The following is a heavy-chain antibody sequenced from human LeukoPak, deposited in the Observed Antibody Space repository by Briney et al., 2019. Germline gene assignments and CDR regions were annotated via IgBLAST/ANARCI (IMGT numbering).Heavy chain of an antibody. J-gene: IGHJ4*02. D-gene: IGHD2-2*01. V-gene: IGHV3-15*01. CDR1: GSTFSNAW. CDR2: IKSKTDGGTT. Sequence: GGSLRLSCAASGSTFSNAWMSWVRQAPGKGLEWVGRIKSKTDGGTTDYAAPVKGRFTISRDDSKNTLYLQMNSLKTEDTAVYYCTAVPIVVVPAAMIYYFDYWGQGTLVTVSS. CDR3: TAVPIVVVPAAMIYYFDY.